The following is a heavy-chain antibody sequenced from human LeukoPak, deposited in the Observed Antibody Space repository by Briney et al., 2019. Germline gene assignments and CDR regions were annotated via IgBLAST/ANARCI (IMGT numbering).Heavy chain of an antibody. CDR2: ISGSGGST. D-gene: IGHD3-16*02. CDR1: GFTFSSYA. J-gene: IGHJ4*02. Sequence: GGSLRLSCAASGFTFSSYAMSWVRQAPGKGLEWVSAISGSGGSTYYADSVKGLFTISRDNSKNTLYLQMNSLRAEDTAVYYCAKDPWGRTGSETISAFGGVIVDYWGQGTLVTVSS. CDR3: AKDPWGRTGSETISAFGGVIVDY. V-gene: IGHV3-23*01.